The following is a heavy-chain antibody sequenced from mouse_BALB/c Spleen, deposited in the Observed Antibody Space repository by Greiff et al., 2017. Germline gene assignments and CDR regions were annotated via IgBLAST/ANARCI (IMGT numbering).Heavy chain of an antibody. CDR3: ASPYYGSSQFAY. J-gene: IGHJ3*01. V-gene: IGHV1S56*01. CDR2: IYPGNVNT. D-gene: IGHD1-1*01. Sequence: QVQLQQSGPELVKPGASVRISCKASGYTFTSYYIHWVKQRPGQGLEWIGWIYPGNVNTKYNEKFKGKATLTADKSSSTACMQLSSLTSEDSAVYFCASPYYGSSQFAYWGQGTLVTVSA. CDR1: GYTFTSYY.